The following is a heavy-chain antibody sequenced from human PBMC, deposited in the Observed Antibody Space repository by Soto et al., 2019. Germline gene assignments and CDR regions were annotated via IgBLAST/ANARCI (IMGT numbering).Heavy chain of an antibody. J-gene: IGHJ4*02. D-gene: IGHD3-10*01. Sequence: GGSLRLSCAASGFTFSSYGMHWVRQAPGKGLEWVAVISYDGSNKYYADSVKGRFTISRDNSKNTLYLQMNSLRAEDTAVYYCAKDQGGGSGSSDYWGQGTLVTVSS. V-gene: IGHV3-30*18. CDR3: AKDQGGGSGSSDY. CDR2: ISYDGSNK. CDR1: GFTFSSYG.